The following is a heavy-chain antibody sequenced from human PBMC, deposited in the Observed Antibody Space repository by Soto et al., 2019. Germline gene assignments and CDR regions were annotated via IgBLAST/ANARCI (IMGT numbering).Heavy chain of an antibody. CDR1: GDSVSSNSAA. CDR2: TYYRSKWYN. CDR3: ARTLSSSAENWFDP. J-gene: IGHJ5*02. V-gene: IGHV6-1*01. D-gene: IGHD6-6*01. Sequence: SQTLSLTCAISGDSVSSNSAAWNWIRQSPSRGLEWLGRTYYRSKWYNDYAVSVKSRITINPDTSKNQFSLQLNSVTPEDTVFYFCARTLSSSAENWFDPWGQGTLVTVA.